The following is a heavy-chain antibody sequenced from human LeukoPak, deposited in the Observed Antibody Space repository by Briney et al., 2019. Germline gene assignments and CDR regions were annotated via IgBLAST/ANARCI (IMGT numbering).Heavy chain of an antibody. CDR1: GGSISSYY. CDR2: IYYSGST. CDR3: ARVGYGDYYFDY. V-gene: IGHV4-59*01. D-gene: IGHD4-17*01. Sequence: SETLSLTYTVSGGSISSYYWSWIRQPPGKGLEWIGYIYYSGSTNYNPSLKSRVTISVDTSKNQFSLKLSSVTAADTAVYYCARVGYGDYYFDYWGQGTLVTVSS. J-gene: IGHJ4*02.